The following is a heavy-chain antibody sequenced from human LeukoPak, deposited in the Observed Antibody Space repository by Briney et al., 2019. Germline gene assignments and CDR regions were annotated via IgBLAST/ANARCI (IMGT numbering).Heavy chain of an antibody. V-gene: IGHV3-23*01. CDR3: AKRGYDSSGYYGYFDS. J-gene: IGHJ4*02. CDR1: GFTFSSYA. D-gene: IGHD3-22*01. Sequence: GGSLTLSCAASGFTFSSYARSWVRQAPGGGREGVSVISGSGGSTYYADSVEGRFTISRDNSKNTLYLQMNSLRAEDRAVYYCAKRGYDSSGYYGYFDSWGQGTLVTVSS. CDR2: ISGSGGST.